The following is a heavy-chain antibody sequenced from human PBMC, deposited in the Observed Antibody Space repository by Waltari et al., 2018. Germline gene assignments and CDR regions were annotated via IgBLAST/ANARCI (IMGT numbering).Heavy chain of an antibody. CDR3: ARGGPGWYFDL. V-gene: IGHV3-66*01. J-gene: IGHJ2*01. CDR1: GFTFSSYS. Sequence: EVQLVESGGGLVKPGGSLRLSCAASGFTFSSYSMNWVRQAPGKGLEWVSVIDHVGSTNYADSVKGRFTISRDDSKNTLYLQMNSLRGDDTAVYYCARGGPGWYFDLWGRGALVTVSS. CDR2: IDHVGST.